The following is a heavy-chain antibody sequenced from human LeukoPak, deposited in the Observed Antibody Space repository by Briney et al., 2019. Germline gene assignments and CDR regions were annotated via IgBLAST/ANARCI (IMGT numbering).Heavy chain of an antibody. CDR3: ARDGYWELLGIARY. V-gene: IGHV3-11*04. CDR1: GFTFSDYY. D-gene: IGHD1-26*01. CDR2: ISNSGSTI. J-gene: IGHJ4*02. Sequence: PGGSLRLSCAASGFTFSDYYMTWIRQAPGKGLEWVSYISNSGSTIYYADSVKGRSTISRDNAKNSLYLQMNSLRAEDTAVYYCARDGYWELLGIARYWGQGTLVTVSS.